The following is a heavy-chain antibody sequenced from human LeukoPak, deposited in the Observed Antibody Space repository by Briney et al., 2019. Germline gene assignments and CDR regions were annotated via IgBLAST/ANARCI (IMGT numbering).Heavy chain of an antibody. CDR1: GFTVRTTY. D-gene: IGHD2-15*01. V-gene: IGHV3-53*01. CDR2: LFGGRST. CDR3: ARGVDSAYALDF. J-gene: IGHJ4*02. Sequence: GGSLRLSCAASGFTVRTTYMSWVRQAPGKGLEWVSVLFGGRSTYYADSVKGRFTISRDDSKNTLFLQMNSVRAEDTAVYYCARGVDSAYALDFWGQGNLVTVSS.